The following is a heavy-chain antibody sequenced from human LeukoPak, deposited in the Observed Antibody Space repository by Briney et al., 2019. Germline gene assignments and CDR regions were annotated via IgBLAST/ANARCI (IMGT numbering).Heavy chain of an antibody. D-gene: IGHD4-17*01. Sequence: SGPTLVKPTQTLTLTCTFSGSSLSTSGVGVGWIRQPPGKALEWLALVYWNDDKRYRPSLKSRLTITKDTSKTLVVLTMANMDPVDTAIYYRALQTTVTTGFDYWGQGTLVTVSS. CDR3: ALQTTVTTGFDY. J-gene: IGHJ4*02. CDR1: GSSLSTSGVG. V-gene: IGHV2-5*01. CDR2: VYWNDDK.